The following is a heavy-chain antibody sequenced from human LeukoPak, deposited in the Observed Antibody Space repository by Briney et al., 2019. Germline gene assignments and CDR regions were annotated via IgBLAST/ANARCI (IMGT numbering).Heavy chain of an antibody. Sequence: SETLSLTCIVSGGSINSSNYYWGWIRQPPGKGLEWIGSMSYSGSTYYNPSLKSRVTISVDKSKNQFSLKLSSVTAADTAVYYCARDNGELPPYMDVWGKGTTVTVSS. V-gene: IGHV4-39*07. J-gene: IGHJ6*03. D-gene: IGHD1-26*01. CDR3: ARDNGELPPYMDV. CDR2: MSYSGST. CDR1: GGSINSSNYY.